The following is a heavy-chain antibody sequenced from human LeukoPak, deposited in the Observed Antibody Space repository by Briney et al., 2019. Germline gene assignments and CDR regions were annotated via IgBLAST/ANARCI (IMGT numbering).Heavy chain of an antibody. D-gene: IGHD3-3*01. V-gene: IGHV4-59*01. CDR2: IYYSGST. CDR1: GGSISSYY. CDR3: ARAFRSFGWSPKPWFDP. Sequence: SETLSLTCTVSGGSISSYYWSWIRQPPGKGLEWIGYIYYSGSTNYNPSLKSRVTISVDTSKNQFSLKLSSVTAADTAVYYCARAFRSFGWSPKPWFDPWGQGTLVTVSS. J-gene: IGHJ5*02.